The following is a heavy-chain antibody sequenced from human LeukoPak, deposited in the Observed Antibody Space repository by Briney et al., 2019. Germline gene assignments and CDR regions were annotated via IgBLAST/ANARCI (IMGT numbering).Heavy chain of an antibody. J-gene: IGHJ3*02. V-gene: IGHV4-39*01. D-gene: IGHD3-22*01. CDR2: IYYSGST. Sequence: RPSETLSLTCTVSGGSISSSSCYWGWIRQPPGKGLEWIGSIYYSGSTYYNPSLKSRVTISVDTSKNQFSLKLSSVTAADTAVYYCARLATNYYDSSRFHSGGAFDIWGQGTMVTVSS. CDR1: GGSISSSSCY. CDR3: ARLATNYYDSSRFHSGGAFDI.